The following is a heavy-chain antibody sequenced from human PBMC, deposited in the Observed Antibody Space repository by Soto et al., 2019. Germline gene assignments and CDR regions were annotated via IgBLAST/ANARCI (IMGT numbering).Heavy chain of an antibody. Sequence: QMQLVQSGPEVKKPGTSVKVSCKASGFTFTSSAMQWVRQARGQRREWIGWIVVGSGNTNYAQKFQERVTITRDMSTSTAYMELSSLRSEDTAVYYCAADPNYDILTGYHKWFDPWGQGTLVTVSS. V-gene: IGHV1-58*02. D-gene: IGHD3-9*01. J-gene: IGHJ5*02. CDR3: AADPNYDILTGYHKWFDP. CDR2: IVVGSGNT. CDR1: GFTFTSSA.